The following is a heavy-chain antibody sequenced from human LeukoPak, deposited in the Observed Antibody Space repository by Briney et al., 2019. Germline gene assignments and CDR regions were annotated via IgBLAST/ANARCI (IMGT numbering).Heavy chain of an antibody. J-gene: IGHJ4*02. CDR2: INSDGSST. D-gene: IGHD3-9*01. Sequence: GGSLRLSCAASGFSFSNHWMHWVRQVPGKGLVWVSRINSDGSSTTYADSVKGRFTISRDNAKNTLYLQMNSLRDEDTAVYDCTKWGDYDGLTGYYDSDCWGQGTLVTVSS. CDR3: TKWGDYDGLTGYYDSDC. CDR1: GFSFSNHW. V-gene: IGHV3-74*03.